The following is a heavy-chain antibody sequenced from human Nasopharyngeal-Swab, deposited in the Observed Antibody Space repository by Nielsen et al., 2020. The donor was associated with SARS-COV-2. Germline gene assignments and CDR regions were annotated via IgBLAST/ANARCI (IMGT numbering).Heavy chain of an antibody. CDR2: ISGSGGST. Sequence: GGSLRLSCAASGFTFSSYAMSWVRPAPGKGLEWVSAISGSGGSTYYANSVKGRFTISRDNSKNTLYLQMNSLRAEDTAVYYCAKDFGYCSSTSCYAPFDYWGQGTLVTVSS. CDR1: GFTFSSYA. D-gene: IGHD2-2*03. CDR3: AKDFGYCSSTSCYAPFDY. V-gene: IGHV3-23*01. J-gene: IGHJ4*02.